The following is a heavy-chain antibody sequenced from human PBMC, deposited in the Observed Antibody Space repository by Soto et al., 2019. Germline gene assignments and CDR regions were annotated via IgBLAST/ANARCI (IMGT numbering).Heavy chain of an antibody. Sequence: HPGGSLRLSCAASGFTFSSYGMHWVRQAPGKGLEWVAVISYDGSNKYYADSVKGRFTISRDNSKNTLYLQMNSLRAEDTAVYYCARVYCTNGVCYDGMDVWGQGTTVTVSS. D-gene: IGHD2-8*01. J-gene: IGHJ6*02. CDR2: ISYDGSNK. CDR1: GFTFSSYG. CDR3: ARVYCTNGVCYDGMDV. V-gene: IGHV3-30*03.